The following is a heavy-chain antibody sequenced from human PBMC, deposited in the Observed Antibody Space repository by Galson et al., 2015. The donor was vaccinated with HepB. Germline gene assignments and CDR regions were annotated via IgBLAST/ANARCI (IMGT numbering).Heavy chain of an antibody. D-gene: IGHD3-22*01. CDR3: AKDGLGYYDSSGYRDAFDI. J-gene: IGHJ3*02. V-gene: IGHV3-30*18. Sequence: SLRLSCAASGFTFSSYGMHWVRQAPGKGLEWVAVISFDGSNKYYADSVKGRFTISRDNSKNTLYLQMNSLRAEDTAVYYRAKDGLGYYDSSGYRDAFDIWGQGTMLTVSS. CDR2: ISFDGSNK. CDR1: GFTFSSYG.